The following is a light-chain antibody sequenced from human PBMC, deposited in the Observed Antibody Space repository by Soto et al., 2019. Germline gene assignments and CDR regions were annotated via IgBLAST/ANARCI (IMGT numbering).Light chain of an antibody. Sequence: EIVMTQSPASLSVSPGDGATLSCRASQSVDSNVAWYQQKAGQGPRLLIHGASTRAAGVPARFSGSGSGTDFTLTISSLQSEDFPIYYCQQYHNWPPQYTFGQGTKLQIK. CDR2: GAS. J-gene: IGKJ2*01. CDR1: QSVDSN. V-gene: IGKV3-15*01. CDR3: QQYHNWPPQYT.